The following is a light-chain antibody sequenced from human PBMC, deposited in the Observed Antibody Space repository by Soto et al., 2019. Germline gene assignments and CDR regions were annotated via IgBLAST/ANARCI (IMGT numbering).Light chain of an antibody. V-gene: IGKV1-6*01. CDR3: LQDYNYPRT. CDR1: QDIRNV. CDR2: AAS. J-gene: IGKJ1*01. Sequence: AIQMTQSPSSLSASVGDRVTITCRASQDIRNVLGWFQQKPGKAPKLLISAASFLQSGVPSRFSGSGSGPDFTLTISSLQPEDFATYYCLQDYNYPRTFGQWTKVEIK.